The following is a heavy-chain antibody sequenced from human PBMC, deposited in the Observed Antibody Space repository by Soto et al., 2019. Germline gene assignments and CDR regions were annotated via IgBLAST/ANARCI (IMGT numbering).Heavy chain of an antibody. CDR2: IYYSGST. D-gene: IGHD2-2*02. CDR3: AVVVPAAIRGPYFDY. CDR1: GGSISSSSYY. J-gene: IGHJ4*02. Sequence: LSLTCTVSGGSISSSSYYWGWIRQPPGKGLEWIGSIYYSGSTYYNPSLKSRVTISVDTSKNQFSLKLSSVTAADTAVYYCAVVVPAAIRGPYFDYWGQGTLVTVSS. V-gene: IGHV4-39*01.